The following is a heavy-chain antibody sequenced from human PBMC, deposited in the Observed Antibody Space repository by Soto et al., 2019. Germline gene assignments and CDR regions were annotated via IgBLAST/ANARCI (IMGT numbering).Heavy chain of an antibody. Sequence: QVQLQESGPGLVKPSETLSLTCTVSGGSVSSGSYYWSWIRQPPGKGLEWIGYIYYSGSTNYNPSLKIPVPTSVDTSKNHFSRKLCSVTAADTAVYYCARALVLVPAATYWGQGTLVTVSS. D-gene: IGHD2-2*01. CDR1: GGSVSSGSYY. CDR3: ARALVLVPAATY. J-gene: IGHJ4*02. CDR2: IYYSGST. V-gene: IGHV4-61*01.